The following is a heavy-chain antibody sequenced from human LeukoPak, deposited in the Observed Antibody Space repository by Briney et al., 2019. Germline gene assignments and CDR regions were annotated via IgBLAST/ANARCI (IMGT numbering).Heavy chain of an antibody. V-gene: IGHV3-30-3*01. CDR2: ISYDGSNK. CDR1: GFTFSSYA. Sequence: GRSLRLSCAASGFTFSSYAMHWVRQAPGKGLEWVAVISYDGSNKYYADSVKGRFTISRDNSKNTLYLQMNSLRAEDTAVYYCERDRYRPGQIDYWGQGTLVTVSS. CDR3: ERDRYRPGQIDY. D-gene: IGHD1-1*01. J-gene: IGHJ4*02.